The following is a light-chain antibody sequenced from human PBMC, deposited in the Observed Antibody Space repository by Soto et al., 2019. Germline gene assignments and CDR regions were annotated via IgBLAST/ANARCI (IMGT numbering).Light chain of an antibody. J-gene: IGKJ1*01. CDR3: QQYIT. Sequence: DIQMTQSPSSLSASVGDGVTITCRASQSISSYLNWYQQKPGKAPKLLIFDASSLESGVPSRFSGSGSGTEFTLTISSLQPDDFATYYCQQYITFGQGTKVDIK. V-gene: IGKV1-5*01. CDR1: QSISSY. CDR2: DAS.